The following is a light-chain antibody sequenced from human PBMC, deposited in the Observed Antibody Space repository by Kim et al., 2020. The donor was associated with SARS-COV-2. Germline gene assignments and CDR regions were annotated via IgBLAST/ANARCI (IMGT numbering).Light chain of an antibody. J-gene: IGKJ4*01. V-gene: IGKV4-1*01. CDR2: WAS. Sequence: ATINCKTSQSVLNRSNNKNRLAWYQQKPGQTPKLRIYWASTRESGVPDRFRGSGSETDFTLTISSLQAEDVAVYYCQQYYNTPLTFGGGTKVDIK. CDR1: QSVLNRSNNKNR. CDR3: QQYYNTPLT.